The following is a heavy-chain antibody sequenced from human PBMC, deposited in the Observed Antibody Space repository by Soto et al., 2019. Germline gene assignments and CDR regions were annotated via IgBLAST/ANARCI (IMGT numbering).Heavy chain of an antibody. D-gene: IGHD3-22*01. J-gene: IGHJ4*02. CDR3: ARAEYYYDSSGSPSGLSN. V-gene: IGHV4-61*01. CDR1: GGSVSSGSYY. CDR2: IYYSGST. Sequence: SETLSLTCTVSGGSVSSGSYYWSWIRQPPGKGLEWIGYIYYSGSTNYNPSLKSRVTISVDTSKNQFSLKLSSVTAADTAVYYCARAEYYYDSSGSPSGLSNWGQGTLVTVAS.